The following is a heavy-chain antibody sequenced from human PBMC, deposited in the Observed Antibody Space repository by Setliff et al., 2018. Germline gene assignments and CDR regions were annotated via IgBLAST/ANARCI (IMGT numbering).Heavy chain of an antibody. CDR1: SYSISRGYY. CDR2: IYHGGNI. Sequence: SETLSLTCDVSSYSISRGYYWGWIRQAPGKGLEFIGSIYHGGNIVYNPSLESRVTISADTSKNQFSLTLTSVTAADTAVYYCARELYYYGSGSWTFDPWGQGTLVTVSS. J-gene: IGHJ5*02. V-gene: IGHV4-38-2*02. CDR3: ARELYYYGSGSWTFDP. D-gene: IGHD3-10*01.